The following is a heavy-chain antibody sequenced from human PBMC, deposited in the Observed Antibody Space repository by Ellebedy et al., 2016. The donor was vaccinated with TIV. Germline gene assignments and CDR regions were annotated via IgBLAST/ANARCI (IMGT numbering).Heavy chain of an antibody. CDR2: ITASGSR. V-gene: IGHV3-23*01. Sequence: PGGSLRLSCAASGFTFSDNAMTWVRQAPGKGLEWVSAITASGSRHYADSVKGRFTISRDNSKNTVYLQMSSLRAEDTAVYFCAKDRTPGDGYWVFDNWGQGTLVSVSS. CDR1: GFTFSDNA. J-gene: IGHJ4*02. D-gene: IGHD5-18*01. CDR3: AKDRTPGDGYWVFDN.